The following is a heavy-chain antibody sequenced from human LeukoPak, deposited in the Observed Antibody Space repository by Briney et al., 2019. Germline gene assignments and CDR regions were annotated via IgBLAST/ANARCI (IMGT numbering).Heavy chain of an antibody. V-gene: IGHV4-59*01. J-gene: IGHJ3*02. CDR2: IYYSGST. CDR3: ARDIRLPYSSSWPGGAFDI. D-gene: IGHD6-6*01. Sequence: PSETLSLTCTVSGGSISSYYWSWLRQPPGKGLEWGGYIYYSGSTNYNPSLKSRVTISVDTSKNQFSLKLSSVTAADTAVYYCARDIRLPYSSSWPGGAFDIWGQGTMVTVSS. CDR1: GGSISSYY.